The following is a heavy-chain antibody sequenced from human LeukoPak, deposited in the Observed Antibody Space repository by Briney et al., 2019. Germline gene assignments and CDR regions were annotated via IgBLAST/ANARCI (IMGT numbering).Heavy chain of an antibody. J-gene: IGHJ6*03. CDR2: IWYGGSNK. Sequence: GGSLRLSCAASGFTFSSYGMHWVRQAPGKGLEWVAVIWYGGSNKYYADSVKGRFTISRDNSKNTLYLQMNSLRAEDTAVYYCAKFEGDSSSSDYYYMDVWGKGTTVTVSS. D-gene: IGHD6-6*01. V-gene: IGHV3-30*02. CDR1: GFTFSSYG. CDR3: AKFEGDSSSSDYYYMDV.